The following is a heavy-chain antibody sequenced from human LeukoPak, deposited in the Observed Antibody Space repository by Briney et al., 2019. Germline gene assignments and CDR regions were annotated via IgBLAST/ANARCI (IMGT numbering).Heavy chain of an antibody. D-gene: IGHD6-13*01. CDR2: IITDGSRT. CDR1: GFTFGTYW. Sequence: PGGSLMLSWAASGFTFGTYWMHWVRQAPGKGLVWVSRIITDGSRTNYADSVKGRFTISRDNAKNTLYLQMHSLRAEDTAVYYCARGLAAAAFDIWGQGTMVTVSS. J-gene: IGHJ3*02. CDR3: ARGLAAAAFDI. V-gene: IGHV3-74*01.